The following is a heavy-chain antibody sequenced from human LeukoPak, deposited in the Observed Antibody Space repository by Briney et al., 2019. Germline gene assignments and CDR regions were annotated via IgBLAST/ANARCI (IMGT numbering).Heavy chain of an antibody. CDR2: ISGSGGST. J-gene: IGHJ6*02. Sequence: GGSLRLSCAASGFTFSSYAMSWVRQAPGKGLEWVSAISGSGGSTYYADSVKGRFTISRDNSKNTLYLQMNSLRAEDTAVYYCAKDGEDDTLTGYTNYYYGMDVWGQGTTVTVSS. CDR1: GFTFSSYA. V-gene: IGHV3-23*01. CDR3: AKDGEDDTLTGYTNYYYGMDV. D-gene: IGHD3-9*01.